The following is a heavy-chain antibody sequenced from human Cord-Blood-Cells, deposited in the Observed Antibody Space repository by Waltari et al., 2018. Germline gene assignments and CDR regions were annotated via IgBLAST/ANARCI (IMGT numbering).Heavy chain of an antibody. Sequence: EVQLVASGGGLVQPGGSLRLSCAASGFTFSSSEMIWVRQAPGKGLEWVSYISSSGSTIYYADSVKGRFTISRDNAKNSLYLQMNSLRAEDTAVYYCAPGIAAAGFDIWGQGTMVTVSS. J-gene: IGHJ3*02. V-gene: IGHV3-48*03. D-gene: IGHD6-13*01. CDR2: ISSSGSTI. CDR1: GFTFSSSE. CDR3: APGIAAAGFDI.